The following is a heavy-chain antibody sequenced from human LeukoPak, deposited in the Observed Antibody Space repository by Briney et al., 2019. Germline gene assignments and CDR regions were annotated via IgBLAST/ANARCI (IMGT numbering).Heavy chain of an antibody. J-gene: IGHJ6*02. Sequence: ASVKVSCKASGGTFSSYAISWVRQAPGQGLEWMGGIFPIFGTANYAQKFQGRVTITADESTSTAYMELSSLRSEDTAVCYCARVLYGSGPGAYYYYGMDVWGQGTTVTVSS. CDR2: IFPIFGTA. D-gene: IGHD3-10*01. V-gene: IGHV1-69*13. CDR1: GGTFSSYA. CDR3: ARVLYGSGPGAYYYYGMDV.